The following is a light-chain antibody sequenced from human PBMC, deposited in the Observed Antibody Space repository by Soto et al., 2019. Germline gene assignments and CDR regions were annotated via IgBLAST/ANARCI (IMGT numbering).Light chain of an antibody. CDR1: SSDVGGYNY. V-gene: IGLV2-11*01. Sequence: QSVLTQPRSVSGSPGQSLTISCTGTSSDVGGYNYVSWYQQYPGQVPKLMIYDVTKRPSGVPDRFSGSKSGNTASLTISGLQAEYEADYYCSSHAGTYTYVFGTGTKVTVL. CDR2: DVT. CDR3: SSHAGTYTYV. J-gene: IGLJ1*01.